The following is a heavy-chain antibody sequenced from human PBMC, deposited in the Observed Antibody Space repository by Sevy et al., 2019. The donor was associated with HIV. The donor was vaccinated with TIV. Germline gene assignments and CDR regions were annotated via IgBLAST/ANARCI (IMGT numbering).Heavy chain of an antibody. CDR1: GFTFSSYS. CDR3: AREEDYDYVWGSYRRGGAFDI. CDR2: ISSSSSYI. D-gene: IGHD3-16*02. J-gene: IGHJ3*02. V-gene: IGHV3-21*01. Sequence: GGSLRLSCAASGFTFSSYSMNWVRQAPGKGLEWVSSISSSSSYICYADSVKGRFTISRDNAKNSLYLQMNSLRAEDTAVYYCAREEDYDYVWGSYRRGGAFDIWGQGTMVTVSS.